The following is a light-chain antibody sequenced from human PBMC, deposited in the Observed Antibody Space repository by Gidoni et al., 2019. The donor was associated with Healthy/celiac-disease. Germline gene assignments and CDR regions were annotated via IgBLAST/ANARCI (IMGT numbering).Light chain of an antibody. CDR1: RSNIGNNY. V-gene: IGLV1-51*01. CDR2: EDN. CDR3: VTWDSSMSVL. J-gene: IGLJ3*02. Sequence: QSVLTQTPSVSAAPGQKVTTSGSGSRSNIGNNYVSWYQQRTGTAPKLLIFEDNRRSSGIPDRFSGSKSGTSATLDIIGPQAGDEADYYCVTWDSSMSVLFGGGTKLTVL.